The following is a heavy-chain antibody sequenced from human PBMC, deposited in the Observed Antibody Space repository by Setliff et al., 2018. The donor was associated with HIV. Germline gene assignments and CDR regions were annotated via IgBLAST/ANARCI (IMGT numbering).Heavy chain of an antibody. CDR1: GGSISEYY. CDR2: IDCSGST. Sequence: SETLSLTCTVSGGSISEYYWSWIRQPPGKGLEWIGYIDCSGSTNYNASLKSRLTMSIDTSKNQFSLKLSSVTAADTAVYYCARGRKRDGYNFYYYYMDVWDKGTTVTVSS. CDR3: ARGRKRDGYNFYYYYMDV. J-gene: IGHJ6*03. V-gene: IGHV4-59*12. D-gene: IGHD5-12*01.